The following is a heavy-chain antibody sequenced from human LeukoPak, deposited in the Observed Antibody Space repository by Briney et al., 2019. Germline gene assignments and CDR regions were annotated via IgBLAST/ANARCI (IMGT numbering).Heavy chain of an antibody. CDR1: GFTFSDYY. V-gene: IGHV3-11*04. J-gene: IGHJ4*02. CDR3: ARGRYNYGQHFDY. CDR2: ITTGGDTI. Sequence: GGSLRLSCATSGFTFSDYYMSWIRQAPGKGLQWVSYITTGGDTIYYADSVKGRFTISRDNAKNSLYLQMNSLGAEDTAVYYCARGRYNYGQHFDYWGQGTLVTVSS. D-gene: IGHD1-1*01.